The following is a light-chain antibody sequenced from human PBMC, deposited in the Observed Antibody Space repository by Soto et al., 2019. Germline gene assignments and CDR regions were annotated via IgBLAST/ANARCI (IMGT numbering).Light chain of an antibody. CDR3: QQRQSYPFT. Sequence: DIQLTQSPSFLSASLGDRVTITCRASQVITSSLAWYQQKPGEAPNVLIYETSTLQSGVPSRFSGSKSGTEFTLTISSLQPEDFATYYCQQRQSYPFTFGPGTKVDI. V-gene: IGKV1-9*01. J-gene: IGKJ3*01. CDR2: ETS. CDR1: QVITSS.